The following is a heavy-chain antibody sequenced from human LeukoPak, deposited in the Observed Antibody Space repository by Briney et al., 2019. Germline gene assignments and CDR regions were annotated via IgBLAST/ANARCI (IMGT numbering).Heavy chain of an antibody. CDR3: ARRNTRYYFGMEV. V-gene: IGHV1-8*01. CDR2: MNTNSCNT. J-gene: IGHJ6*02. CDR1: GYTFTSYD. Sequence: ASVKVSSKASGYTFTSYDINWGRQATRQGREGMGWMNTNSCNTGYAQEFQGRVTMTRTNSITTAYMELTSLRSEDTAVYYCARRNTRYYFGMEVWGQGTTVTVSS. D-gene: IGHD2-2*01.